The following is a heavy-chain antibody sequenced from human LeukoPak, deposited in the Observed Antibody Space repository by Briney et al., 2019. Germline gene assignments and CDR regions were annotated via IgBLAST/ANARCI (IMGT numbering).Heavy chain of an antibody. CDR1: GFTFISYW. V-gene: IGHV3-7*01. Sequence: PGGSLRLSCAASGFTFISYWMSWVRQAPGKGLEWVANIKQDGSEKYYVDSVKGRFTISRDNAKNSLYLQMNSLRAEDTAVYYCARVGSHSGSPSLIKRNYYYYYYMDVWGKGTTVTISS. CDR2: IKQDGSEK. J-gene: IGHJ6*03. CDR3: ARVGSHSGSPSLIKRNYYYYYYMDV. D-gene: IGHD3-10*01.